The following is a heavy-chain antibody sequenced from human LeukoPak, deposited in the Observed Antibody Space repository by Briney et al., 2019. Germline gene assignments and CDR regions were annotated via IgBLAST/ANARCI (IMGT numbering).Heavy chain of an antibody. J-gene: IGHJ4*02. CDR3: ARNGAAWYFDY. CDR2: IYQGGSS. CDR1: GGSISSRNW. D-gene: IGHD6-25*01. Sequence: SETLSLTCAVSGGSISSRNWWSWVRPAPGKGLEWIGEIYQGGSSNYNPSLKSRVTISVDKSNNQFSLNVSSVTAAGTAVYYCARNGAAWYFDYWGQGTLVTVSS. V-gene: IGHV4-4*02.